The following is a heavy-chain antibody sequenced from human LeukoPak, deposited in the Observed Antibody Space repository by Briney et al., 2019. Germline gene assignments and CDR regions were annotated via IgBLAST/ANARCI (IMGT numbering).Heavy chain of an antibody. V-gene: IGHV4-39*07. CDR2: IYHSGST. CDR3: ARAASSRYYYGMDV. Sequence: SETLSLTCTVSGGSTSSSNYYWGWIRQPPGKGLEWIGYIYHSGSTYYNPSLKSRVTISVDRSKNQFSLKLSSVTAADTAVYYCARAASSRYYYGMDVWGQGTTVTVSS. D-gene: IGHD2-2*01. J-gene: IGHJ6*02. CDR1: GGSTSSSNYY.